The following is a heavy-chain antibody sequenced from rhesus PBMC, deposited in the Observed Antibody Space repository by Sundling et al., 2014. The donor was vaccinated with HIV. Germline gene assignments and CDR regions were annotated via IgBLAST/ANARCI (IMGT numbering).Heavy chain of an antibody. Sequence: QVQLQESGPGLVKASATLSLTCAVSGYSISSGYYWGWIRQSPGKGPEYIGFVSGSSGNTYYNPSLKSRVAISKDTSKNQLSLKLSSVTAADTAVYFCARGYGVVLTAPRFSYYALDSWGQGVVVTVSS. CDR3: ARGYGVVLTAPRFSYYALDS. CDR2: VSGSSGNT. D-gene: IGHD2-15*01. V-gene: IGHV4-99*02. CDR1: GYSISSGYY. J-gene: IGHJ6*01.